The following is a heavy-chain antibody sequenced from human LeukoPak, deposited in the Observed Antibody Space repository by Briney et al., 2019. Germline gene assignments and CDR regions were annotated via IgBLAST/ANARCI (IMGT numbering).Heavy chain of an antibody. CDR1: GGSISSGSYY. J-gene: IGHJ6*03. CDR2: IYTSGST. CDR3: ARGGIQLFSGYYYYYMDV. V-gene: IGHV4-61*02. Sequence: SETLSLTCTVSGGSISSGSYYWSWIRQPAGKGLEWIGRIYTSGSTNYNPSLKSRVTISVDTSKNQFSLELSSVTAADTAVYYCARGGIQLFSGYYYYYMDVWGKGTTVTISS. D-gene: IGHD5-18*01.